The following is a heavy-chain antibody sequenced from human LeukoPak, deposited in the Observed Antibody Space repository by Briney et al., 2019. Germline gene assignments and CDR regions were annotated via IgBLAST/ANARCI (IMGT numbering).Heavy chain of an antibody. J-gene: IGHJ4*02. Sequence: GGSLRLPCAASGFTFSNYGMSWVRQAPGKGLEWVSAISGSSDNTYYAESVKGRFTIYRDNSKNTLYLQMNSLRAEDTAIYFCAKVLRWTRFDYWGQGTLVTVSS. D-gene: IGHD4-23*01. CDR1: GFTFSNYG. CDR2: ISGSSDNT. V-gene: IGHV3-23*01. CDR3: AKVLRWTRFDY.